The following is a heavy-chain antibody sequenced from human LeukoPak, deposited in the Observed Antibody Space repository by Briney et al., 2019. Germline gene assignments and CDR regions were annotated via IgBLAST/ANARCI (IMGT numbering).Heavy chain of an antibody. CDR2: IYPGDSDT. D-gene: IGHD2-15*01. CDR1: GYSFTSYW. CDR3: ARRGYCSGGSCYSYHY. V-gene: IGHV5-51*01. Sequence: GESLKISCKGSGYSFTSYWIGWVRQMPGKGLEWMGIIYPGDSDTRYSPSFQGQVTISADKSISTAYLQWSSLKASDTAMYYCARRGYCSGGSCYSYHYWGQGTLVTVSS. J-gene: IGHJ4*02.